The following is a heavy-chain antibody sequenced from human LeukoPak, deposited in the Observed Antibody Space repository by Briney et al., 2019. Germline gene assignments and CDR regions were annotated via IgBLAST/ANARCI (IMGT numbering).Heavy chain of an antibody. J-gene: IGHJ4*02. V-gene: IGHV4-61*02. Sequence: PSETLSLTCTVSGGSISSGSYYWSWIRQPAGKGLEWIGRIYTSGSTNYNPSLKSRVTISVDTSKNQFSLKLSSVTAADTAVYYCARDGAGFWSGYESGFFDYWGQGTLVTVSS. CDR3: ARDGAGFWSGYESGFFDY. D-gene: IGHD3-3*01. CDR2: IYTSGST. CDR1: GGSISSGSYY.